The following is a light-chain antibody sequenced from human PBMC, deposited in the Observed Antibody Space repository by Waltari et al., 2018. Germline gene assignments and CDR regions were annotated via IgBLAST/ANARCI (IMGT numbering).Light chain of an antibody. J-gene: IGKJ1*01. V-gene: IGKV1-39*01. CDR1: QTISTY. CDR2: AAS. CDR3: QQSYSTPRT. Sequence: DIQMTQSPSSLSAYVGDRVTITCRASQTISTYLNWYQQKPGKAPKLLIYAASTLQSGVPSTFSGSGSGTDFTLTISSLRPEDFATYYCQQSYSTPRTFGQGTKVEIK.